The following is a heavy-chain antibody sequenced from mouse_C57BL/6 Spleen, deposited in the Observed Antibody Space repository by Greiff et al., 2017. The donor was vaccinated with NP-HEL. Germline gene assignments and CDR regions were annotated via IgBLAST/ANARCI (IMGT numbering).Heavy chain of an antibody. J-gene: IGHJ4*01. CDR2: IYPGDGDT. D-gene: IGHD3-2*02. CDR3: ARGAQAKAMDY. Sequence: QVQLQQSGPELVKPGASVKISCKASGYAFSSSWMNWVKQRPGKGLEWIGRIYPGDGDTNYNGKFKGKATLTADKSSSTAYMQLSSLTSEDSAVYFCARGAQAKAMDYWGQGTSVTVSS. CDR1: GYAFSSSW. V-gene: IGHV1-82*01.